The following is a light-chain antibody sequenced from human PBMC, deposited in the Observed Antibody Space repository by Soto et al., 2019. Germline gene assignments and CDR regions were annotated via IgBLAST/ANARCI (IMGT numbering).Light chain of an antibody. V-gene: IGKV3-15*01. CDR2: GTS. CDR3: QQYHDWPIT. Sequence: EIVMTQSPATLAVSKGEGASLSCRASQSVSTHLAWYQQIPGQAPRLLIYGTSTRAAGIPARFSGRGSGTEFTFTISSLQSEDFAVYHCQQYHDWPITFGQGTRLEIK. J-gene: IGKJ5*01. CDR1: QSVSTH.